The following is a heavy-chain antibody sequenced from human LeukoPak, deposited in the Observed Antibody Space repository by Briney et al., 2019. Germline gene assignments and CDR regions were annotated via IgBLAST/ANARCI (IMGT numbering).Heavy chain of an antibody. J-gene: IGHJ2*01. CDR1: GGTFGSYV. D-gene: IGHD5-18*01. CDR2: IIPIFGTA. V-gene: IGHV1-69*13. CDR3: AKGGDTALVTGYFDL. Sequence: ASVKVSCKASGGTFGSYVISWVRQAPGQGLEWMGGIIPIFGTAHYAQKFQGRLTITADESTSTVYMEMSSLRSEDTAMYYCAKGGDTALVTGYFDLWGRGTLVTVSS.